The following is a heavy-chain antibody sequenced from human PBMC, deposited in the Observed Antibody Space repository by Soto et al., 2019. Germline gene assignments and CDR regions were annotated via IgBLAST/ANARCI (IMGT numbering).Heavy chain of an antibody. CDR2: TYYRSKWYN. CDR1: GDSVSSNGAA. Sequence: QVQLQQSGPGLVKPSQTLSLTCAISGDSVSSNGAAWNWIRQSPSRGLEWLGRTYYRSKWYNDYAVSVKSRININSDTSKSQFSLQLNSVTPEDTAVYYCARDKHDYFNRGIGFDTWGQGILVTVSS. J-gene: IGHJ5*02. CDR3: ARDKHDYFNRGIGFDT. V-gene: IGHV6-1*02. D-gene: IGHD4-17*01.